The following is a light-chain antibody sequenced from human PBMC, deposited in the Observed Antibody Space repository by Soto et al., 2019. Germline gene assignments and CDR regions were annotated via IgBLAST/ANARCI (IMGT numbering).Light chain of an antibody. V-gene: IGKV3D-15*01. CDR2: GAS. J-gene: IGKJ2*01. Sequence: EIVLTQSPDTLSLSPGERATLSCRASQSVNNNYLAWYQQKPGQAPRLLTYGASTRATGIPARFSGSGSGTEFTLTIRSLQSEDFAVYYCQQYNNWPPYTFGQGTKV. CDR3: QQYNNWPPYT. CDR1: QSVNNN.